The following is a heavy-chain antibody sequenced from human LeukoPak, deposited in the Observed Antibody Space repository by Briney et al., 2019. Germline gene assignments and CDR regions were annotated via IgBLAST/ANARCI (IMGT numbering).Heavy chain of an antibody. CDR3: ASDSVAGSAFDI. D-gene: IGHD6-19*01. CDR1: GYTFTGYY. V-gene: IGHV1-2*06. Sequence: ASVKVSCKASGYTFTGYYMHWVRQAPGQGLEWMGRINPNSGGTNYAQKFQGRVTMTRDTFISTAYMELSRLRSDDTAVYYCASDSVAGSAFDIWGQGTMVTVSS. J-gene: IGHJ3*02. CDR2: INPNSGGT.